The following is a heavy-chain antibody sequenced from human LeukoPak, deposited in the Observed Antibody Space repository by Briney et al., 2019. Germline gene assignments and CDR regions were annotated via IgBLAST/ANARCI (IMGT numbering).Heavy chain of an antibody. CDR2: IYSGGST. J-gene: IGHJ4*02. CDR1: GFTVSSNY. Sequence: GGSLRLSCAASGFTVSSNYMSWVRQAPGKGLEWVSLIYSGGSTFYADSVKVRFTISRDISKNTLFLQMNRLRAEDTAVYYCARVPAAGRELFDSWGQGTLVTVSS. V-gene: IGHV3-66*01. CDR3: ARVPAAGRELFDS. D-gene: IGHD6-13*01.